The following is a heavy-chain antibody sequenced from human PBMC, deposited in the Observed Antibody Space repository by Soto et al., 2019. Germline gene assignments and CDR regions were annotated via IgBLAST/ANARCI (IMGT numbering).Heavy chain of an antibody. CDR3: ARGYSGYDYLYYYYGMDV. V-gene: IGHV4-59*12. CDR2: IYHSGST. J-gene: IGHJ6*02. CDR1: GGSISSYY. Sequence: PSETLSLTCTASGGSISSYYWSWIRQPPGKGLEWIGYIYHSGSTNYNPSLKSRVTISVDKSKNQFSLKLSSVTAADTAVYYCARGYSGYDYLYYYYGMDVWGQGTTVTVSS. D-gene: IGHD5-12*01.